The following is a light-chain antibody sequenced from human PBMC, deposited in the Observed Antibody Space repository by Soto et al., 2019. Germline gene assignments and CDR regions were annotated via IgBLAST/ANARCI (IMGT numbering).Light chain of an antibody. Sequence: DIQFTQSPSFLSASVGDRVTITCRASQGISSYLAWYQLKPGKAPKLLIYDASSLESGVPSRFSGSGSGTEFTLTISSLQPDDFATYYCQQYNSYWTFGQGTKVDIK. CDR2: DAS. CDR1: QGISSY. V-gene: IGKV1-9*01. J-gene: IGKJ1*01. CDR3: QQYNSYWT.